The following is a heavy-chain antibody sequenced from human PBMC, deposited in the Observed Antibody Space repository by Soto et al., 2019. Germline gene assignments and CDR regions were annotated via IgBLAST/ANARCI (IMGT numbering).Heavy chain of an antibody. CDR1: VFTVSSNY. J-gene: IGHJ6*02. V-gene: IGHV3-53*01. D-gene: IGHD6-6*01. CDR3: AREPIAAHLGYYYGMDV. CDR2: IYSGGST. Sequence: WWSLRLSCSASVFTVSSNYMSWFRQAPGKGLEWVSVIYSGGSTYYADSVKGRFTISRDNSKNTLYLQMNSLRAEDTAVYYCAREPIAAHLGYYYGMDVWGQGTTVTVSS.